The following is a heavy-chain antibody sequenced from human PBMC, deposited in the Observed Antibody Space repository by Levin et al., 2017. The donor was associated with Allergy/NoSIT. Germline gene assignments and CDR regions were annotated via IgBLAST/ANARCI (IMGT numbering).Heavy chain of an antibody. D-gene: IGHD5-12*01. J-gene: IGHJ6*03. CDR1: GDSISRGFYY. V-gene: IGHV4-61*02. Sequence: PSETLSLTCSVSGDSISRGFYYWSWIRQPAGEGLEWIGRIYVTGSSTYSPSLNSRVTISLDRSKDQVSLKINSVTAADTAVYYCARDLEGFSGYNPYCYMDVWGKGTTVTVSS. CDR3: ARDLEGFSGYNPYCYMDV. CDR2: IYVTGSS.